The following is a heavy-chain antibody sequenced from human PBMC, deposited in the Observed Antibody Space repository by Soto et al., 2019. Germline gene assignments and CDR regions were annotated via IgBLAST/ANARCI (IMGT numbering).Heavy chain of an antibody. D-gene: IGHD6-13*01. CDR3: ARVVEQQLIRVWFDP. CDR2: IYHSGST. CDR1: GGSISSSNW. V-gene: IGHV4-4*02. J-gene: IGHJ5*02. Sequence: QVQLQESGPGLVKPSGTLFLTCAVSGGSISSSNWWSWVRQSPGKGLEWIGEIYHSGSTNYNPSLKSRVTISLDKSKNQFSLKLSSVTAADTAVYYCARVVEQQLIRVWFDPWGQGTLVTVSS.